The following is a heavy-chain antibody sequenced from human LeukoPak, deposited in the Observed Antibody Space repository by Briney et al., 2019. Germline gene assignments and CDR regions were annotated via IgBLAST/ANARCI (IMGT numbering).Heavy chain of an antibody. CDR3: AREFVPETAATYFDY. D-gene: IGHD2-2*01. V-gene: IGHV4-59*11. CDR2: IYYSGST. J-gene: IGHJ4*02. CDR1: GGSISSHY. Sequence: PSETLSLTCTVSGGSISSHYWSWIRQPPGKGLEWIGYIYYSGSTNYNPSLKSRVTISVDTSKNQFSLKLNSVTAADTAVYYCAREFVPETAATYFDYWGQGTLVTVSS.